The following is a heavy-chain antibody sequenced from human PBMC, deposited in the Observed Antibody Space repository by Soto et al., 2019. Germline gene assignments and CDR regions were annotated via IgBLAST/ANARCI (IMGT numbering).Heavy chain of an antibody. CDR2: IIPILGIA. CDR1: GGTFSSYT. V-gene: IGHV1-69*02. D-gene: IGHD6-19*01. J-gene: IGHJ5*02. Sequence: QVQLVQSGAEVKKPGSSVKVSCKASGGTFSSYTISWVRQAPGQGLEWMGRIIPILGIANYAQELQGRVTSTTDQSTSTPHMGLDSLRSEETAVYYCARAGYSSGWFRNNWFDPWGQGTLVTVSS. CDR3: ARAGYSSGWFRNNWFDP.